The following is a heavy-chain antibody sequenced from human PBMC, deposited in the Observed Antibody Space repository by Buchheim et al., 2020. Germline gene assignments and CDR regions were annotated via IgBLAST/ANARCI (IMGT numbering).Heavy chain of an antibody. CDR3: ARVGMVRDPEGAFDI. D-gene: IGHD3-10*01. CDR2: IYPGDSDT. J-gene: IGHJ3*02. V-gene: IGHV5-51*01. CDR1: GFSFTNSW. Sequence: EVQLVQSGADVKKPGESLKISCKTSGFSFTNSWIAWVRQMPGKGLESMGIIYPGDSDTRYSPSFEGQVIISTDKSISTAYLQWSSLKASDTAMYYCARVGMVRDPEGAFDIWGQGT.